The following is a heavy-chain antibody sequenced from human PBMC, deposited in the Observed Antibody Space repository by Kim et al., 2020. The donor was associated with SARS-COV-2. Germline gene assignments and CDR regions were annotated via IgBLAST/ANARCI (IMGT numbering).Heavy chain of an antibody. V-gene: IGHV4-59*09. D-gene: IGHD4-17*01. J-gene: IGHJ4*02. CDR3: ARGAAATTVTFDY. Sequence: TPSLKSRVTISVDTSKNQFSLKLSSVTATDAAVYYCARGAAATTVTFDYWGQGTLVTVSS.